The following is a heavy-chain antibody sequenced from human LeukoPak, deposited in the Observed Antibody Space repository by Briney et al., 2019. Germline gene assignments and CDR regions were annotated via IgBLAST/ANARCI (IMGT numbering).Heavy chain of an antibody. J-gene: IGHJ4*02. CDR2: IYPGDSDT. CDR3: ARRLGGNSYGYTIDY. V-gene: IGHV5-51*01. CDR1: GYTFTTYW. Sequence: RESLKISCKGSGYTFTTYWIGWVRQMPGKGLEWMGIIYPGDSDTRYSPSFQGQVTISVNKSIATAYLQWSSLKASDTAMYYCARRLGGNSYGYTIDYWGQGTLVTVSS. D-gene: IGHD5-18*01.